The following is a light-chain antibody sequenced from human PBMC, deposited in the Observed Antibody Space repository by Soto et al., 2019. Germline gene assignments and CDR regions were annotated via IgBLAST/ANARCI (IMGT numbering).Light chain of an antibody. CDR3: QTWDTGPWV. CDR1: SGHSSYA. CDR2: LNSDGSH. Sequence: QSVLTQSPSASASLGASVKLTCTLSSGHSSYAIAWHQQQPEKGPRYLMKLNSDGSHSKGDGIPDRFSGSNSGAERYLTISSLPSEDEADYYCQTWDTGPWVFGGGTKLTVL. V-gene: IGLV4-69*01. J-gene: IGLJ3*02.